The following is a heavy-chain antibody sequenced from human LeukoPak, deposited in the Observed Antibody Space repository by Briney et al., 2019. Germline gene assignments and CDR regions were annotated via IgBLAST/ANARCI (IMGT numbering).Heavy chain of an antibody. CDR2: ISYDGSNK. V-gene: IGHV3-30-3*01. D-gene: IGHD2-15*01. J-gene: IGHJ4*02. Sequence: GGSLRLSCAASGSTFSSYAMHWVRQAPGKGLEWVAVISYDGSNKYYADSVKGRFTISRDNSKNTLYLQMNSLRAEDTAVYYCARVTGYCSGGSCYPINYFDYWGQGTLVTVSS. CDR1: GSTFSSYA. CDR3: ARVTGYCSGGSCYPINYFDY.